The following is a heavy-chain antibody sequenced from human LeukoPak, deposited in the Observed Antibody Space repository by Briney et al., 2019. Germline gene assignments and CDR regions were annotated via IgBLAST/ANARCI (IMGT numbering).Heavy chain of an antibody. CDR3: ARVDGSGSSAPNDC. CDR1: GYTFTSYA. D-gene: IGHD3-10*01. V-gene: IGHV1-3*01. Sequence: GASVKVSCKASGYTFTSYAMHWVRQAPGQRLEWMGWINVGNGNTEYAQKFQGRVTITRDTSATATYMELSSLRSEDTAVYFCARVDGSGSSAPNDCWGQGTLVTVSS. J-gene: IGHJ4*02. CDR2: INVGNGNT.